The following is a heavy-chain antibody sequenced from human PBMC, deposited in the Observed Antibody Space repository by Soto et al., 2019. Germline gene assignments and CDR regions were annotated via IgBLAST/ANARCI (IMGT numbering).Heavy chain of an antibody. Sequence: GGSLRLSCAASGFTFSSYSMNWVRQAPGKGLEWVSYISNSSSTIYYADSVKGRFAISRDNAKNSVYLQMNSLRAEDTAVYYCAREEGYCGGGSCFRSAFDLWGQGTVVTVS. CDR3: AREEGYCGGGSCFRSAFDL. J-gene: IGHJ3*01. V-gene: IGHV3-48*04. CDR2: ISNSSSTI. D-gene: IGHD2-15*01. CDR1: GFTFSSYS.